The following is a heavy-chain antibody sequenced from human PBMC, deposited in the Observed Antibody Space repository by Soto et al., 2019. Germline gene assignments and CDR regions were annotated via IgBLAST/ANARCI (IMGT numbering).Heavy chain of an antibody. CDR3: ARYYRGSGRYFFDY. J-gene: IGHJ4*02. CDR2: INQDGGVT. V-gene: IGHV3-7*03. D-gene: IGHD6-19*01. CDR1: GFTFISSF. Sequence: GGSLRLSCVASGFTFISSFMGWIRQAPGKGLEWVANINQDGGVTYYVDSVEGRYTISRDNTKDSLYLQMNSLRGEDTAIYYCARYYRGSGRYFFDYWGQGTPVTVSS.